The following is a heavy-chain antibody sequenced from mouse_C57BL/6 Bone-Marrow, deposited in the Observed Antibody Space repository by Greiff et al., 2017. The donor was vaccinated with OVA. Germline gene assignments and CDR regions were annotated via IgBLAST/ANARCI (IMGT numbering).Heavy chain of an antibody. CDR2: IHPNSGST. Sequence: VQLQQPGAELVKPGASVKLSCKASGYTFTSYWMHWVKQWPGQGLEWIGMIHPNSGSTNYNEKFKSKATLTADKSSSKAYMQFSSLTSEDADIYYCARGEVPYDMDDWGQGTSVTVSA. CDR3: ARGEVPYDMDD. J-gene: IGHJ4*01. CDR1: GYTFTSYW. V-gene: IGHV1-64*01.